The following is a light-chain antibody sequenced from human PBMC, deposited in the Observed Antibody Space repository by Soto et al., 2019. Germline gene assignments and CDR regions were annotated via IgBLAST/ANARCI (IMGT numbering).Light chain of an antibody. CDR1: SSDVGGYKF. J-gene: IGLJ2*01. CDR2: EVS. V-gene: IGLV2-14*01. CDR3: RSYTNSSTLVG. Sequence: QSALTQPASVSGSPGQSITISCTGTSSDVGGYKFVSWYQHHPGKAPKLIIYEVSNRPSGVSNRFSASQSGNTASLTISGLQAEDEADYYCRSYTNSSTLVGFGGGTKLTVL.